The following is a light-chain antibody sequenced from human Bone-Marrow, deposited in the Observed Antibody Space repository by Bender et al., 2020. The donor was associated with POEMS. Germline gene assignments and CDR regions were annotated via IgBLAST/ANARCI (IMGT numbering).Light chain of an antibody. J-gene: IGLJ1*01. Sequence: QSGLTQPASVSGSPGQSITISCSGTSSDVGGYNFVSWYQQHPGKAPKLMIYEVTKRPSGVPDRFSGSKSGSTASLTVSGPQPEDEADYYCCSYAGSSTYVFGTGTKVTVL. V-gene: IGLV2-23*02. CDR1: SSDVGGYNF. CDR2: EVT. CDR3: CSYAGSSTYV.